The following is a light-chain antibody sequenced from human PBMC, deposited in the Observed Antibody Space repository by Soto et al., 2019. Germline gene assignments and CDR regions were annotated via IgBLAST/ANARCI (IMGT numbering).Light chain of an antibody. CDR2: SHD. J-gene: IGLJ3*02. V-gene: IGLV1-44*01. CDR1: SSTIGSNP. CDR3: AVWGNKLDGPGV. Sequence: QSVLTQPPSASGPPGQRVTNSCSGSSSTIGSNPVDWYQQLPGTAPKLLIYSHDQRPLGVPDRFSASRSGTSASLAISGLQPGDEGIYYCAVWGNKLDGPGVFGGGTKLTVL.